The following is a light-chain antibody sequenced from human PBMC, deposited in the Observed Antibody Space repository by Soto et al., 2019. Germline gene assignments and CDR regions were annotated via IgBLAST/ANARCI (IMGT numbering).Light chain of an antibody. V-gene: IGLV1-44*01. CDR3: AAWDDSLNVYV. CDR1: SSNIGSNT. J-gene: IGLJ1*01. CDR2: SNN. Sequence: VRTQPPSASVTPGQSVTMSCSGSSSNIGSNTVNWYQQLPGTAPKLLIYSNNQRPSGVPDRFSGSKSGTSASLAISGLQSEDEADYYCAAWDDSLNVYVFGPGTKVTVL.